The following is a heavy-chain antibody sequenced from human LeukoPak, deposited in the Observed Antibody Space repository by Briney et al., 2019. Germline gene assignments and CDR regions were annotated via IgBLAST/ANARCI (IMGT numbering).Heavy chain of an antibody. J-gene: IGHJ3*02. CDR2: IKQDGSEK. D-gene: IGHD3-3*01. CDR3: ARDTYQRDFWSGYRLVWYAFDI. Sequence: PGGSLRLSCAASGFTFSSYWMSWVRQAPGKGLEWVANIKQDGSEKYYVDSVKGRFTISRDNAKNSLYLQMNSLRAEDTAVYYCARDTYQRDFWSGYRLVWYAFDIWGQGTMVTVSS. CDR1: GFTFSSYW. V-gene: IGHV3-7*01.